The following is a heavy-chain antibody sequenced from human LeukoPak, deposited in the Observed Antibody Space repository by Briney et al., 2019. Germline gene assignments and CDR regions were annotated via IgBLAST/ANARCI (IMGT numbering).Heavy chain of an antibody. J-gene: IGHJ4*02. V-gene: IGHV1-18*04. D-gene: IGHD5-12*01. CDR3: ARDRGMVATLPGY. CDR1: GYTFTGYY. CDR2: ISAYDGNT. Sequence: ASVKVSCKASGYTFTGYYMHWVRQAPGQGLEWMGWISAYDGNTNYAQKLQGRVTMTTDTSTSTAYMELRSLRSDDTAVYYCARDRGMVATLPGYWGQGTLVTVSS.